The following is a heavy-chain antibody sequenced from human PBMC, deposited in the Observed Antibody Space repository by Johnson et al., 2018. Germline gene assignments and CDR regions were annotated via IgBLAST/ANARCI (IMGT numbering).Heavy chain of an antibody. V-gene: IGHV3-48*02. J-gene: IGHJ6*02. Sequence: VRLVETGGGLVQPGGSLRLSCVVSGSTFSRDNMNWVRQAPGKGLEWVSYISFGSAFMYYLDSVKGRFIISRDNAKDSLYLEMSSLRDEDTAVYYCARDQLVYARTSGMDVWGQGTTVTVSS. CDR3: ARDQLVYARTSGMDV. D-gene: IGHD2-8*01. CDR2: ISFGSAFM. CDR1: GSTFSRDN.